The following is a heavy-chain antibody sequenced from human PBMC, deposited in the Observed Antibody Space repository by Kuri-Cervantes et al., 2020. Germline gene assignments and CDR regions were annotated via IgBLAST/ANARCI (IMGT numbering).Heavy chain of an antibody. CDR3: AGAVAVRLGYYYYGMDV. CDR1: GYSFTGYY. J-gene: IGHJ6*02. D-gene: IGHD3-16*01. Sequence: ASVQVTCKASGYSFTGYYIHWGRQAPGQGLEWMGWINPNSGGTNYAQKFQGRVTMTRDTSISTAYMELSRLRSDDTAVYYCAGAVAVRLGYYYYGMDVWGQGTTVTVSS. V-gene: IGHV1-2*02. CDR2: INPNSGGT.